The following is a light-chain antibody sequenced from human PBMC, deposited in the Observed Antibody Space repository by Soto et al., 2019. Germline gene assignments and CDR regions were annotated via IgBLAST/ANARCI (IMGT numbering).Light chain of an antibody. CDR3: QQYGSSLFT. CDR1: QSVSSSY. V-gene: IGKV3-20*01. Sequence: EIVLTQSPGTLSLSPGEGATLSCRASQSVSSSYLAWYQQKPGQAPRLLIYGASSRATAIPDRFSGSGSGTDFTLTISRLEPEDFAVYYCQQYGSSLFTFGPGTKVDIK. CDR2: GAS. J-gene: IGKJ3*01.